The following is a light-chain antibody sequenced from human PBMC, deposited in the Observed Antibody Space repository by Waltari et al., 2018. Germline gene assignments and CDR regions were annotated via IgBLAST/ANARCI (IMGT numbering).Light chain of an antibody. CDR1: SGDIGPSNL. J-gene: IGLJ3*02. V-gene: IGLV2-23*01. Sequence: QSALTQPASVSGSPGQSTTISCTGSSGDIGPSNLVSCYQQHPGNAPRLLIHDATNRHSGSAVRFSGSKAGKTACLTISGLQAEDEADEFCGSYAGGTSWVFGGGTQVTVL. CDR3: GSYAGGTSWV. CDR2: DAT.